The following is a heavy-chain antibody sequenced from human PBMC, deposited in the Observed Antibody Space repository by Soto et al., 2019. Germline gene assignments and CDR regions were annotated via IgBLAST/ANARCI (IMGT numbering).Heavy chain of an antibody. V-gene: IGHV1-69*13. D-gene: IGHD2-21*02. J-gene: IGHJ4*02. Sequence: ASVKVSCKASGGTFRSYAISWVRQAPGQGLEWIGGIIPTFGTANYAQKFQGRLTIIADEFTSTAYMELSSLRSEDTAVYYCARSDYCGGDCYAFLDYWGQGTLVTVSS. CDR3: ARSDYCGGDCYAFLDY. CDR2: IIPTFGTA. CDR1: GGTFRSYA.